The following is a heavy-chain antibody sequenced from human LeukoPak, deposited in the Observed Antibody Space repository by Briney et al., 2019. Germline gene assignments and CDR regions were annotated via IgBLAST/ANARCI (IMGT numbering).Heavy chain of an antibody. CDR3: ARGKAYDSSGYYKLFDY. D-gene: IGHD3-22*01. CDR2: IGTAGDT. V-gene: IGHV3-13*01. CDR1: GFTFSDYW. Sequence: GGSLRLSCAASGFTFSDYWMSWVRQAPGKGLEWVSAIGTAGDTYYPGSVKGRFTISRENAKNSLYLQMNSLRAGDTAVYYCARGKAYDSSGYYKLFDYWGQGTLVTVSS. J-gene: IGHJ4*02.